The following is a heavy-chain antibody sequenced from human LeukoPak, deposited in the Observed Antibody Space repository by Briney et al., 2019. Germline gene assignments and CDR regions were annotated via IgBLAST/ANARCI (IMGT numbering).Heavy chain of an antibody. CDR3: ASGRVNYDILTGYYRSPLFDY. CDR2: MNPNSGNT. Sequence: ASVKVSCKASGYTFTSYDINWVRQATGQGLEWMGWMNPNSGNTGYAQKFQGRVTMTRNTSISTAYMELSSLRSEDTAVYYCASGRVNYDILTGYYRSPLFDYWGQGTLVTVSS. CDR1: GYTFTSYD. V-gene: IGHV1-8*01. D-gene: IGHD3-9*01. J-gene: IGHJ4*02.